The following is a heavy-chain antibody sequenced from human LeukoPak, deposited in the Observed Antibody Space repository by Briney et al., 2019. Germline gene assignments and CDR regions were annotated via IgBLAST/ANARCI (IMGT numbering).Heavy chain of an antibody. J-gene: IGHJ4*02. CDR3: ARDHPPGDY. CDR1: GFTVSSNY. CDR2: IYYSGST. V-gene: IGHV4-59*02. Sequence: GSLRLSCAASGFTVSSNYMSWIRQPPGKGLEWIGYIYYSGSTNYNPSLKSRVTISVDTSKNQFSLELSSVTAADTAVYYCARDHPPGDYWGQGTLVTVSS.